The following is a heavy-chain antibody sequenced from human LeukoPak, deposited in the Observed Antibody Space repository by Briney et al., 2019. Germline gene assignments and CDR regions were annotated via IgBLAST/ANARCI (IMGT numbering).Heavy chain of an antibody. CDR2: IYTSGSA. CDR3: AREGGGYYYDSSGYYSFYFDY. V-gene: IGHV4-61*02. J-gene: IGHJ4*02. CDR1: GGSISSGSYY. D-gene: IGHD3-22*01. Sequence: SQTLSLTCTVSGGSISSGSYYWSWIRQPAGKGLEWIGRIYTSGSANYNPSLKSRVTISVDTSKNQFSLKLSSVTAADTAVYYCAREGGGYYYDSSGYYSFYFDYWGQGTLVTVSS.